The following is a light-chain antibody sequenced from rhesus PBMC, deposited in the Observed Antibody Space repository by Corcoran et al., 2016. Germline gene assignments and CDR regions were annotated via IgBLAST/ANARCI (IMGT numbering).Light chain of an antibody. J-gene: IGKJ1*01. CDR3: QHYYSTPWT. CDR2: EAS. Sequence: DIQMTQSPSSLSASVGDRVTITCRASQGITNDLAWYQQKPGETPKLLSYEASSLQSGIPSRFRGSGSWTDFTLTISSLQSEDVATYYCQHYYSTPWTFGQGTKVEIK. V-gene: IGKV1-21*01. CDR1: QGITND.